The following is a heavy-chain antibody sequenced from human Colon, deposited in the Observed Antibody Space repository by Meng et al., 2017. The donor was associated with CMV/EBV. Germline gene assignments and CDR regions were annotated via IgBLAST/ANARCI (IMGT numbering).Heavy chain of an antibody. J-gene: IGHJ6*02. CDR1: GYTFTSYD. CDR3: ARGLDIVDYYYYGMDV. Sequence: ASVKVSCKASGYTFTSYDINWMRQATGQGLEWMGWMNPNSGNTGYAQKFQGRVTITRNTSISTAYMELSSLRSEDTAVYYCARGLDIVDYYYYGMDVWGQGTTVTVSS. V-gene: IGHV1-8*03. D-gene: IGHD2-15*01. CDR2: MNPNSGNT.